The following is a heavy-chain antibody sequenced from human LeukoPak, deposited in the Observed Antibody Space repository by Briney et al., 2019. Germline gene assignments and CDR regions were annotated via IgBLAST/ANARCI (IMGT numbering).Heavy chain of an antibody. Sequence: ASVKVSCKASGYTFTNYYMHWVRQAPGQGPEWMGIINPRGGSTDYSQKFQGRITMTSDTSTSTVYMELSSLRSDDTAVYFCARVGSEAATADYWGQGTLVTVSS. CDR3: ARVGSEAATADY. D-gene: IGHD1-1*01. CDR2: INPRGGST. J-gene: IGHJ4*02. CDR1: GYTFTNYY. V-gene: IGHV1-46*01.